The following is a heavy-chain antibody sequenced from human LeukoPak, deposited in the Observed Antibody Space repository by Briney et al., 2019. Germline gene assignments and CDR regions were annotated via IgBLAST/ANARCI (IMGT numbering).Heavy chain of an antibody. J-gene: IGHJ4*02. CDR1: GGSISSSSYY. D-gene: IGHD1-7*01. Sequence: SETLSLTCTVSGGSISSSSYYWGWIRQPPGKGLEWIGSIYYSGSTYYNPSLKSRVTISVDTSKNQFSLKLSSVTAADTAVYYCAGGTGTTPMGDYWGQGTLVTVSS. CDR2: IYYSGST. CDR3: AGGTGTTPMGDY. V-gene: IGHV4-39*07.